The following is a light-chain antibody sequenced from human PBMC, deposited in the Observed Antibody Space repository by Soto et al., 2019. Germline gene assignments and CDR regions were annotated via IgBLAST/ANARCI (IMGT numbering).Light chain of an antibody. J-gene: IGLJ2*01. CDR1: KLGDKY. V-gene: IGLV3-1*01. Sequence: SSELTQPPSVSVSPGQTASITCSGAKLGDKYACWYQQKQGQSPVLVIYQDSKRPSGIPERFSGSNSGNTATLTISGAQAMDEADDYCQAWDSSTYVVFGGGTKLTVL. CDR3: QAWDSSTYVV. CDR2: QDS.